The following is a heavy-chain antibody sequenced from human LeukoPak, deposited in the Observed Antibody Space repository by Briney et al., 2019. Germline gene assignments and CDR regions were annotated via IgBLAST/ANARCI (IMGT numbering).Heavy chain of an antibody. J-gene: IGHJ4*02. V-gene: IGHV4-31*03. CDR2: IYYSGST. CDR3: ARTVDTAVDYYFDY. Sequence: SETLSLTCTVSGGSISSGGYYWSWIRQHPGKGLEWIGYIYYSGSTYYNPSLKSRVTISVDTSKNQFSLKLSSVTAADTAVYYCARTVDTAVDYYFDYWGQGTLVTVSS. D-gene: IGHD5-18*01. CDR1: GGSISSGGYY.